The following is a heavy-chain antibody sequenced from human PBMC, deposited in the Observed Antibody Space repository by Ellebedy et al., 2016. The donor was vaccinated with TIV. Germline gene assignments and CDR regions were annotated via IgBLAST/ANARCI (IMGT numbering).Heavy chain of an antibody. D-gene: IGHD3-22*01. CDR1: GYTFTSYG. Sequence: AASVKVSCKASGYTFTSYGISWVRQAPGQGLEWMGWISAYNGNTNYAQKPQGRVTMTTDTSTSTAYMELRSLRSDDTAVYYCARDEGGEGSMIVVVHFDYWGQGTLVTVSS. J-gene: IGHJ4*02. V-gene: IGHV1-18*01. CDR3: ARDEGGEGSMIVVVHFDY. CDR2: ISAYNGNT.